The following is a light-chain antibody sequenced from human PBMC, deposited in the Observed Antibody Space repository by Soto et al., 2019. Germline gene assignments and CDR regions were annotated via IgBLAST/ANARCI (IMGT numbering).Light chain of an antibody. CDR3: QSYDSSLSGSVV. J-gene: IGLJ2*01. CDR2: GNS. Sequence: QSVLTQPPSVSGAPGQRVTISCTGSSSNIGAGYDVHWYQQLPGTAPKLLIYGNSNRPSGVTDRFSGSKSGTTASLAITGLQAEDDSDYSCQSYDSSLSGSVVFGGGTKLTVL. CDR1: SSNIGAGYD. V-gene: IGLV1-40*01.